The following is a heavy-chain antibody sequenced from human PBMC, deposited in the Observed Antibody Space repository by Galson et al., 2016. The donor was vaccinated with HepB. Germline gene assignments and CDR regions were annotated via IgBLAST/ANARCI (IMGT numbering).Heavy chain of an antibody. V-gene: IGHV3-23*01. CDR3: GKHGGFDY. D-gene: IGHD3-16*01. J-gene: IGHJ4*02. CDR1: GFSFSNSG. Sequence: SLRLSCAASGFSFSNSGMSWVRQAPGRGLEWVSGITRSGDVTHYADFVKGRFTISRDNSKNTLYLYMNNLTAGDTAIYYCGKHGGFDYWGQEALVTVSS. CDR2: ITRSGDVT.